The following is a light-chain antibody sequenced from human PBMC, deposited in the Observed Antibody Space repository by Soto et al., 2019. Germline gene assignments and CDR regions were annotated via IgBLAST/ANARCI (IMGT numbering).Light chain of an antibody. V-gene: IGKV3-20*01. CDR2: GAS. J-gene: IGKJ1*01. CDR1: QSVNSNY. CDR3: QQYGSSPT. Sequence: EIVLTQSPGTLSLSPGERATLSCKAGQSVNSNYLAWYQQKPGQAPRLLIYGASSRATGIPDRFSGSGSGTDFTLTISRLEPEDFAVYSCQQYGSSPTFGQGTKVDIK.